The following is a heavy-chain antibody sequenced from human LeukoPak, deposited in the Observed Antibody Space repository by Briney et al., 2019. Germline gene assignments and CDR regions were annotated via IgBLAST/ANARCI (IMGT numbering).Heavy chain of an antibody. V-gene: IGHV3-33*01. CDR3: ARDDALGDNALDI. Sequence: GGSLRLSCAASGFTFSSYGMHWVRQAPGEGLEWVAVILNDGSQEKYADSVKGRFTISRDNSKNTLFLQMSSLRAEDTAVYYCARDDALGDNALDIWGQGTMVTVSS. CDR1: GFTFSSYG. CDR2: ILNDGSQE. J-gene: IGHJ3*02. D-gene: IGHD3-16*01.